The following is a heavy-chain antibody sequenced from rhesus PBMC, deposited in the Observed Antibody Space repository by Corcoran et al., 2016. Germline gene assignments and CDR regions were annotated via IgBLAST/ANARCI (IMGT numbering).Heavy chain of an antibody. D-gene: IGHD2-39*01. Sequence: EVQLVQSGAEVKRPGESLKISCKTSGYSFNNYWISWVLQMSGKGLEWMGAIDHSNSDARDSPSFQGQGTSSADKSSTTAYLQGSSLKASDTATYYCARGRTLGFDYWGQGVLVTVSS. CDR3: ARGRTLGFDY. V-gene: IGHV5-20*02. CDR2: IDHSNSDA. CDR1: GYSFNNYW. J-gene: IGHJ4*01.